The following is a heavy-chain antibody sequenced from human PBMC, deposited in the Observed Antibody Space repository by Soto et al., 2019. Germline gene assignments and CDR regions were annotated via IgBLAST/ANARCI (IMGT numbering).Heavy chain of an antibody. D-gene: IGHD6-19*01. CDR2: IYPGDSDT. V-gene: IGHV5-51*01. J-gene: IGHJ4*02. Sequence: PGESLKISCKGSGYSFTSYWIGWVRQMPGKGLEWMGIIYPGDSDTRYSPSFQGQVTISADKSISTAYLQWSSLKASDTAMYYCARIAVAGTTGYYFDYWGQGTLVTVSS. CDR3: ARIAVAGTTGYYFDY. CDR1: GYSFTSYW.